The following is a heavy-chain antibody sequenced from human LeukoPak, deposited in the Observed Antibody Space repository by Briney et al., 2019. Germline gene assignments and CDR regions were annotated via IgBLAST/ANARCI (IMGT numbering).Heavy chain of an antibody. Sequence: PGGSLRLSCAASGFTFSNAWMNWVRQAPGKGLEWVGRIKSKTDGGTTDYAAPVKGRFTISRDDSKNTLYLQMNSLKTEDAAVYYCTTLAVVAIRRGTFDYWGQGTLVTVSS. CDR3: TTLAVVAIRRGTFDY. CDR1: GFTFSNAW. J-gene: IGHJ4*02. V-gene: IGHV3-15*07. D-gene: IGHD3-22*01. CDR2: IKSKTDGGTT.